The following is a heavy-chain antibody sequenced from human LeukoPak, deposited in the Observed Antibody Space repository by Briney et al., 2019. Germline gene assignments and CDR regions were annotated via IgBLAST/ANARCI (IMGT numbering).Heavy chain of an antibody. V-gene: IGHV3-30-3*01. J-gene: IGHJ4*02. CDR1: GFTFSSYA. D-gene: IGHD6-6*01. CDR3: AREGRYDSSCRY. Sequence: GGSLRLSCAASGFTFSSYAMHWVRQAPGKGLEWVAVISYDGSNKYYADSVKGRFTISRDNSKNTLYLQMNSLRAEDTAVYYCAREGRYDSSCRYWGQGTLVTVSS. CDR2: ISYDGSNK.